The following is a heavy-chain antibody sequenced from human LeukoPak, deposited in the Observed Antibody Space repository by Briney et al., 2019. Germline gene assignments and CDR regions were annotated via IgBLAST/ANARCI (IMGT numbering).Heavy chain of an antibody. D-gene: IGHD3-10*01. CDR2: ISPRSGNT. Sequence: ASVKVSCKASGYSFTDYYMHWVRQAPGQGLEWMGWISPRSGNTSYAQKFQGRVTMTRDTSINTVDMDLSGLTSDDTAVFYCARGREIHGGSDTKLDDYWGQGTLVTVSS. CDR1: GYSFTDYY. V-gene: IGHV1-2*02. CDR3: ARGREIHGGSDTKLDDY. J-gene: IGHJ4*02.